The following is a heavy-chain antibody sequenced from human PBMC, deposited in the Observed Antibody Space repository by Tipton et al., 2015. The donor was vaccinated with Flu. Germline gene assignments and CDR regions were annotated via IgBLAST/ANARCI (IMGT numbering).Heavy chain of an antibody. CDR2: IIPIFGTA. CDR3: ASTGAITYFYYYYYMDV. CDR1: GGTFSSYA. Sequence: QLVQSGAEVKKPGSSVKVSCKASGGTFSSYAISWVRQAPGQGLEWLGGIIPIFGTANYAQKFQGRVTITADESTSTAYMELSSLRSEDTAVYYLASTGAITYFYYYYYMDVWGKGTPVTVSS. V-gene: IGHV1-69*01. D-gene: IGHD1-20*01. J-gene: IGHJ6*03.